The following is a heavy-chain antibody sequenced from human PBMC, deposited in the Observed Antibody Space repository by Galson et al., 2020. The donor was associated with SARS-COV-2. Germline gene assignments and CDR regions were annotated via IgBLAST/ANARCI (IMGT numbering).Heavy chain of an antibody. CDR2: ISGYTGNT. J-gene: IGHJ3*02. CDR1: GYALTTYG. D-gene: IGHD3-9*01. CDR3: ARKRELQYFDLLTGPDAFDI. Sequence: GESLKISCKASGYALTTYGLTWVRQAPGQGLEWMGWISGYTGNTNYAQKFQDRVTLTTDTSTGTAYMELRSLRSDDTAVYYCARKRELQYFDLLTGPDAFDIWGQGTMVTVSS. V-gene: IGHV1-18*01.